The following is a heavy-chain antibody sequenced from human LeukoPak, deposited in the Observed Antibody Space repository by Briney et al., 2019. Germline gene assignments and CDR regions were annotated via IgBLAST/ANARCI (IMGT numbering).Heavy chain of an antibody. D-gene: IGHD5-12*01. CDR3: ARAQAGVSEGYRDY. CDR1: GFTFSVCN. CDR2: ISSGGSNI. V-gene: IGHV3-48*04. J-gene: IGHJ4*02. Sequence: GGSLRLSCAASGFTFSVCNMNWVRQAPGKGLEWVSYISSGGSNIYYADSVKGRFTISRDNTKNSLYLQMNSLRAEDTAVYYCARAQAGVSEGYRDYWGQGTLVTVSS.